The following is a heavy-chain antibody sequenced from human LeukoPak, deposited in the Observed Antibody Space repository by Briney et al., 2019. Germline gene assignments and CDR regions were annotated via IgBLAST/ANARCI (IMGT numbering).Heavy chain of an antibody. J-gene: IGHJ3*02. CDR2: IIPIFGTA. CDR1: GGTFSSYA. V-gene: IGHV1-69*05. CDR3: ASPLLKTDAFDI. Sequence: SVKVSCKASGGTFSSYAISWVRQAPGQGLEWMGGIIPIFGTANYAQKFQGRVTITTDESTSTAYMELSSLRSEDTAVYYCASPLLKTDAFDIWGQGTMVTVSS. D-gene: IGHD1-26*01.